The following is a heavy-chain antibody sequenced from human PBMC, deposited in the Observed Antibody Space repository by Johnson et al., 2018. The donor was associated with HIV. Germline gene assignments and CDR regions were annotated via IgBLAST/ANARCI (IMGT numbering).Heavy chain of an antibody. CDR2: ISWNSGRI. V-gene: IGHV3-9*01. Sequence: VQLVESGGGLVQPGGSLRLSCAASGFTFSSYWMSWVRQVPGKGLEWVSGISWNSGRIGYADYVKGRFTISRDNAKNSLYLQMNSLRAEDTAVYYCASYSSSDAFDIWGQGTMVTVSS. J-gene: IGHJ3*02. CDR3: ASYSSSDAFDI. CDR1: GFTFSSYW. D-gene: IGHD6-6*01.